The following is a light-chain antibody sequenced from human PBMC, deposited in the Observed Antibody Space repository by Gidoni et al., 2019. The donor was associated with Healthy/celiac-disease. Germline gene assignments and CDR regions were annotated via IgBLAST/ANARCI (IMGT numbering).Light chain of an antibody. CDR2: DAS. V-gene: IGKV3-11*01. CDR3: QQRSNWPT. Sequence: IVLPQSPATLSLSPGERATLSCRASQSVSSYLAWYQQKPGQAPRLLIYDASNRATGIPARFSGSGAGTDFTLTISSLEPEDVAVYYCQQRSNWPTFGQGTKLEIK. J-gene: IGKJ2*01. CDR1: QSVSSY.